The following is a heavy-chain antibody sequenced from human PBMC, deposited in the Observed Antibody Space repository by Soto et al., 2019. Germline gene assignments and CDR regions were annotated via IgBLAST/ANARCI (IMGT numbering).Heavy chain of an antibody. CDR2: VSPKSGNT. Sequence: QVQLVQSGTEVKRPGDSVKVSCKASGYNFFDYGVSWVRQAPGQGLEWMGWVSPKSGNTDYARKVQSRVTMTTDTSTRTAYMELRGLRSDDTAVYYCARGRTVSSIGPLLVWGQGTLVSVSS. D-gene: IGHD1-1*01. CDR3: ARGRTVSSIGPLLV. CDR1: GYNFFDYG. J-gene: IGHJ1*01. V-gene: IGHV1-18*01.